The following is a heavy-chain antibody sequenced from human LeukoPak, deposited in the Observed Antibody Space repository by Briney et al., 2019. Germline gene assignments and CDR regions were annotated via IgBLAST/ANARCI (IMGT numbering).Heavy chain of an antibody. CDR1: GFTFSSYW. D-gene: IGHD6-19*01. Sequence: GGSLRLSCAASGFTFSSYWMNWARQAPGKGLEWVASINHNGNVNYYVDSVKGRFTISRDNAKNSLYLQMSNLRAEDTAVYYCVKDGGSSGWYAFDYWGQGTLVTVSS. CDR2: INHNGNVN. J-gene: IGHJ4*02. CDR3: VKDGGSSGWYAFDY. V-gene: IGHV3-7*03.